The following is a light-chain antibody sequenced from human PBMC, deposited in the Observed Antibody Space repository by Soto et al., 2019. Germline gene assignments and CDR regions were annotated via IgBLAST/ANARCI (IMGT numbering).Light chain of an antibody. CDR2: GTY. CDR3: QQYGSQYI. V-gene: IGKV3-20*01. Sequence: EIQLTQSPGTLSLSPGERATLSCRASQNVGSSSLAWYQQKPGQAPRLLNYGTYSKATGISNMFSGSGSGTDFTLTISSLQPEVFAVYYCQQYGSQYIFGPGTKLEIK. CDR1: QNVGSSS. J-gene: IGKJ2*01.